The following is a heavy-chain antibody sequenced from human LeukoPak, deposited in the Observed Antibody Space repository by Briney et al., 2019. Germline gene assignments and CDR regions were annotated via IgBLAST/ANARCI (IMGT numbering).Heavy chain of an antibody. CDR3: ARTIYITAPCWFDP. D-gene: IGHD3-10*01. V-gene: IGHV4-39*07. Sequence: SETLSLTCTVSGGSISSSSYYWGWIRQPPGKGLEWIGSIYYSGSTYYNPSLKSRVTISVDTSKNQFSLKLSSVTAADTAVYYCARTIYITAPCWFDPWGQGTLVTVSS. CDR2: IYYSGST. CDR1: GGSISSSSYY. J-gene: IGHJ5*02.